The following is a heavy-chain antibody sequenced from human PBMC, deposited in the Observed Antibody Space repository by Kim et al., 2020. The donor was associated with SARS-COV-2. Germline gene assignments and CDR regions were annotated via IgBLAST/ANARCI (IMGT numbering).Heavy chain of an antibody. Sequence: SETLSLTCSVSGGSISGYYWSWMRQPPGKGLEWLGYIFYSGGTNYNASLKSRVTISVDTSKNQLSLTLSSVTAADTAVYYCARWGSPYYGSTASTGGMDVWGQGTMVTVSS. J-gene: IGHJ6*02. CDR3: ARWGSPYYGSTASTGGMDV. CDR2: IFYSGGT. V-gene: IGHV4-59*13. CDR1: GGSISGYY. D-gene: IGHD3-10*01.